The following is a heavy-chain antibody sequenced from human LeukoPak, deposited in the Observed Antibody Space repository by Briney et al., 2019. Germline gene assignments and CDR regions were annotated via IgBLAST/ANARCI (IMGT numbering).Heavy chain of an antibody. CDR3: APIGVGY. D-gene: IGHD2-8*01. CDR2: IKSDGSST. CDR1: GITFSSNW. V-gene: IGHV3-74*01. Sequence: GGSLRLSCVASGITFSSNWHWVRQAPGKGLVWVSRIKSDGSSTSYADSVKGRFTISRDSAKNTLYLQMNSLRVEDTAVYHCAPIGVGYWGQGTLVTVSS. J-gene: IGHJ4*02.